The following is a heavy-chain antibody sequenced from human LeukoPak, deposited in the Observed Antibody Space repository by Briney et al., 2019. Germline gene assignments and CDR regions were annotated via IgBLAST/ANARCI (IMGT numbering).Heavy chain of an antibody. CDR2: IYYSGST. CDR1: GGSISTYY. CDR3: ARHITGTGVWTDSYYYYGMDV. J-gene: IGHJ6*02. D-gene: IGHD3/OR15-3a*01. V-gene: IGHV4-59*08. Sequence: PSETLSLTCTVSGGSISTYYWTWIRQPPGKGLEYIGYIYYSGSTNYNPSLKSRVTMSVDTSKTLFSLKLSSVTAADTAVYYCARHITGTGVWTDSYYYYGMDVWGQGTTVTVSS.